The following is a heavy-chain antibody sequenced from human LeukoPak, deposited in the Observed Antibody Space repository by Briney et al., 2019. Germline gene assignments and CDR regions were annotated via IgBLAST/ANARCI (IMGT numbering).Heavy chain of an antibody. V-gene: IGHV3-48*03. CDR3: ARVRPTRTLFDY. D-gene: IGHD1-14*01. J-gene: IGHJ4*02. CDR1: GGSISTYY. CDR2: ISTGGTTI. Sequence: LSLTCTVSGGSISTYYWGWVRQAPGKGLEWVSYISTGGTTIYYADSVKGRFTISRDNAKNSLYLQMNSLRGEDTAVYYCARVRPTRTLFDYWGQGTLVTVSS.